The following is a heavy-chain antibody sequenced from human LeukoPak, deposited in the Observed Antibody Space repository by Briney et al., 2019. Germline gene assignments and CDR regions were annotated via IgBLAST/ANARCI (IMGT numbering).Heavy chain of an antibody. Sequence: GSLRLSCAASGFTFSSYGMHWVRQAPGKGLEWVAFIRYDGSNKYYADSVKGRFTISRDNSKNTLYLQMNSLRAEDTAVYYCAKDHLGYCSSTSCYPFDYWGQGTLVTVSS. CDR1: GFTFSSYG. CDR2: IRYDGSNK. J-gene: IGHJ4*02. V-gene: IGHV3-30*02. D-gene: IGHD2-2*01. CDR3: AKDHLGYCSSTSCYPFDY.